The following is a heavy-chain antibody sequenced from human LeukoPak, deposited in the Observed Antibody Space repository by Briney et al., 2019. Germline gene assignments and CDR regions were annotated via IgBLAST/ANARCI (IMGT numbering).Heavy chain of an antibody. CDR3: ARDQLELGTHWFDP. CDR2: IIPVLEEA. D-gene: IGHD1-1*01. Sequence: GASVKVSCKSSGVTFSNSVITWVRQAPGQGLEWMGRIIPVLEEAQYAQNFQGKVTITADKSTSTAYMELHSLTSEDTAVYYCARDQLELGTHWFDPWGQGTLVTVSS. CDR1: GVTFSNSV. J-gene: IGHJ5*02. V-gene: IGHV1-69*04.